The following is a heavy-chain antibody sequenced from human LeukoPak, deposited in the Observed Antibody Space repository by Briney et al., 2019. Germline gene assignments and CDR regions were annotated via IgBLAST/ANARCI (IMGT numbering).Heavy chain of an antibody. V-gene: IGHV4-59*01. J-gene: IGHJ4*02. CDR3: VRDEGY. Sequence: PGGSLRLSCAASGFTFSYYGMHWVRQPPGKGLEWIGYMYYSGSTNYNPSLKSRVTMSVDTSKNQFSLKLSSVTAADTAVYYCVRDEGYWGQGTLVTVSS. CDR1: GFTFSYYG. CDR2: MYYSGST.